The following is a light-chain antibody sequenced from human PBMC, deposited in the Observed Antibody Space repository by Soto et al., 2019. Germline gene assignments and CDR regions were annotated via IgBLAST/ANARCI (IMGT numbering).Light chain of an antibody. CDR3: SSYAGSSNV. J-gene: IGLJ1*01. V-gene: IGLV2-8*01. CDR1: SSDVGGYNY. CDR2: EVN. Sequence: QSALTQPPSASGSPGQSVAISCTGTSSDVGGYNYVSWYQQHPGKAPKLMIYEVNKRPSGVPDRFSCSKSGNTGSLTVSGLQDEDEADYYCSSYAGSSNVFGTGTKLTVL.